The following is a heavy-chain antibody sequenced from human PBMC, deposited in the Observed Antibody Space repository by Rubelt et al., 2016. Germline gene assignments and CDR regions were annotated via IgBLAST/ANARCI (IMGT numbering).Heavy chain of an antibody. CDR1: GFSLSTSGVG. D-gene: IGHD3-10*01. Sequence: QITLKESGPTLVKPTQTLTLTCPFSGFSLSTSGVGVGWLRQPPGKALEWLALIYWNDYKLYSPFLKIRLTLTKFTSKNQVVRIMTNMDPVGTATYYCEHLGHYGSGCYYEDDGGQGTRVTVSS. V-gene: IGHV2-5*01. J-gene: IGHJ4*02. CDR3: EHLGHYGSGCYYEDD. CDR2: IYWNDYK.